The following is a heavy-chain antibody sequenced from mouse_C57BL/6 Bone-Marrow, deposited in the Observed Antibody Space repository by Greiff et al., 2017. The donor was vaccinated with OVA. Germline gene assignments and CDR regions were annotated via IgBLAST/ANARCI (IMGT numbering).Heavy chain of an antibody. CDR1: GFTFKDDY. D-gene: IGHD2-5*01. Sequence: DVQLQESGAELVRPGASVKLSCTASGFTFKDDYMHWVKQRPEQGLEWIGWIDPENGDTAYASKFQGKATLTADTSSNTAYMKLRSLTSEDTAVYYCTCYSNCRGFAYWGQGTLVTVSA. J-gene: IGHJ3*01. CDR3: TCYSNCRGFAY. CDR2: IDPENGDT. V-gene: IGHV14-4*01.